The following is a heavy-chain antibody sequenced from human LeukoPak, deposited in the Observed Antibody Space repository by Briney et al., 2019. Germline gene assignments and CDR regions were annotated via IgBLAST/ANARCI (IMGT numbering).Heavy chain of an antibody. CDR2: ISGSGGST. D-gene: IGHD3-3*01. CDR3: AKSAPKTYYDFWSGPPIYMDV. CDR1: GFTFSSYA. Sequence: PGGTLRLSCAASGFTFSSYAMSWVRQAPGKGLEWVSAISGSGGSTYYADSVKGRFTISRDNSKNTLYPQMNSLRAEDTAVYYCAKSAPKTYYDFWSGPPIYMDVWGKGTTVTVSS. V-gene: IGHV3-23*01. J-gene: IGHJ6*03.